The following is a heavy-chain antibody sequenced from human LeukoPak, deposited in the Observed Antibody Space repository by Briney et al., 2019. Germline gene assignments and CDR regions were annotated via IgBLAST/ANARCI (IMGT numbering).Heavy chain of an antibody. CDR3: ATGTIYCSSCSDDY. V-gene: IGHV1-69*04. CDR1: GGTFSSYA. CDR2: IIPILGIA. Sequence: ASVKVSCKASGGTFSSYAISWVRQAPGQGLEWMGRIIPILGIANYAQKFQGRVTITADKSTSTAYMELSSLRSEDTAVYYCATGTIYCSSCSDDYWGQGTLVTVSS. D-gene: IGHD2-2*01. J-gene: IGHJ4*02.